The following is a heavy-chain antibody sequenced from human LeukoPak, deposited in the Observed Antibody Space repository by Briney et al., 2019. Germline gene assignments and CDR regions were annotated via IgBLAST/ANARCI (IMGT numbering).Heavy chain of an antibody. D-gene: IGHD3-22*01. CDR3: ARYQGPMSAFDI. CDR2: ISYDGSNK. Sequence: PGRSLRLSCAASGFTFSSYAMHWVRQAPGKGLEWVAVISYDGSNKYYADSVKGRFTISRDNSKNTLYLQMNSLRAEDTAVYFCARYQGPMSAFDIWGQGTMVTVSS. V-gene: IGHV3-30-3*01. J-gene: IGHJ3*02. CDR1: GFTFSSYA.